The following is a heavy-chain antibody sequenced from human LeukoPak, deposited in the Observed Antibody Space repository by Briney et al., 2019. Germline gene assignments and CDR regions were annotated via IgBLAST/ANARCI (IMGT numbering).Heavy chain of an antibody. D-gene: IGHD6-19*01. CDR3: AKAPLPYSSGWMDDAFDI. CDR1: GFTFSNYA. Sequence: GESLRLSCAASGFTFSNYAMHWVRQAPGKGLEWVSAISGSGGSTYYADSVKGRFTISRDNSKNTLYLQMNSLRAEATAVYYCAKAPLPYSSGWMDDAFDIWGQGTMVTVSS. V-gene: IGHV3-23*01. CDR2: ISGSGGST. J-gene: IGHJ3*02.